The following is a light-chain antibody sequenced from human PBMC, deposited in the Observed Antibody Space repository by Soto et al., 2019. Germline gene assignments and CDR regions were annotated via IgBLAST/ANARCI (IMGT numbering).Light chain of an antibody. J-gene: IGKJ1*01. Sequence: EIVLTQSPGTLSLSPGERATHSCRASQSVSSAYLAWYQQKLGQAPRLLIYGSSNRATGNPDRFSGSGSGTDFTLTISRLEPEDFAVYYCQQYGSSRWTFGQGTKVEIK. CDR2: GSS. CDR3: QQYGSSRWT. V-gene: IGKV3-20*01. CDR1: QSVSSAY.